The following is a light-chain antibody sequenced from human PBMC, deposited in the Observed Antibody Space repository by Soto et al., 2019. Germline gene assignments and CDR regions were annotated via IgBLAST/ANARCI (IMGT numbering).Light chain of an antibody. CDR2: GAS. CDR1: QSVSSSY. CDR3: QQYGSSGT. Sequence: EIVWTQSPGTLSLSPGERATLSCRASQSVSSSYLAWYQQKPGQAPRLLIYGASSRATGIPDRFSGSGSGTNFTITISRLEPEDFAVYYCQQYGSSGTFGQGTKVDIK. J-gene: IGKJ1*01. V-gene: IGKV3-20*01.